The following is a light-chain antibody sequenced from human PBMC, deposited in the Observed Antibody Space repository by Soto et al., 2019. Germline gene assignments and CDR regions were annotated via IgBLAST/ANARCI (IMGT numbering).Light chain of an antibody. Sequence: QSVLTQPPSVSGAPGQRVTISCTGSSSNIGAGHVVHWYQQFPGRAPNLLIYGSSNRPSGVPDRFSGSKSGTSASLAITGLQAEDEADYYCQSYYNTLSASVFGGGTQLTVL. CDR3: QSYYNTLSASV. CDR2: GSS. J-gene: IGLJ2*01. CDR1: SSNIGAGHV. V-gene: IGLV1-40*01.